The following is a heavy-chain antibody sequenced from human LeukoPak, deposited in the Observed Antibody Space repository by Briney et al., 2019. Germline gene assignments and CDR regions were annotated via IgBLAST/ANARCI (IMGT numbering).Heavy chain of an antibody. CDR1: GFTFSSYS. J-gene: IGHJ6*04. D-gene: IGHD2-2*01. Sequence: GGSLRLCCAASGFTFSSYSMNWVRQAPGKGLEWVSSISSSSSYIYYADSVKGRFTISRDNAKNSLYLQMNSLRAEDTAVYYCARVGTVVVPAASYYYYGMDVWGKGTTVTVSS. CDR2: ISSSSSYI. CDR3: ARVGTVVVPAASYYYYGMDV. V-gene: IGHV3-21*01.